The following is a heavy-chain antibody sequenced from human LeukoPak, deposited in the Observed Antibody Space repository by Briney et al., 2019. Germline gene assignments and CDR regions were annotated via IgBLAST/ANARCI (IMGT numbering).Heavy chain of an antibody. D-gene: IGHD2-15*01. Sequence: PGGSLRLSCAASGFSFSSYAMHWVRQAPGKGLEWVAFIRYDGRNKYYADSVKGRFTISRDNSKNTLYLQMNSLRAEDTSVYYCAKDLGDGGPTPDSDYWGQGTLVTVSS. CDR3: AKDLGDGGPTPDSDY. CDR2: IRYDGRNK. J-gene: IGHJ4*02. V-gene: IGHV3-30*02. CDR1: GFSFSSYA.